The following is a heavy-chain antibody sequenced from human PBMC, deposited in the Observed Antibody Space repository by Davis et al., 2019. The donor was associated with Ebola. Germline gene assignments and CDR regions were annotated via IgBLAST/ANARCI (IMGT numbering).Heavy chain of an antibody. J-gene: IGHJ6*02. CDR1: GFTFSSYW. CDR3: ARELDYDFWSGYYTGSHGMDV. V-gene: IGHV3-74*01. Sequence: GESLKISCAASGFTFSSYWMHWVRQAPGKGLVWVSRINSDGSSTSYADSVKGRFTIPRDNAKNTLYLQMNSLRAEDTAVYYCARELDYDFWSGYYTGSHGMDVWGQGTTVTVSS. D-gene: IGHD3-3*01. CDR2: INSDGSST.